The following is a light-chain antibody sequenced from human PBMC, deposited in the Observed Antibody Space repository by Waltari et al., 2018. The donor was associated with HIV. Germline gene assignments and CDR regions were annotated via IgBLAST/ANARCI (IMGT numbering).Light chain of an antibody. CDR3: MQALESPLT. J-gene: IGKJ4*01. CDR2: LGS. V-gene: IGKV2-28*01. Sequence: DLVMTQSPLSLSVTPGEPASISCRSSQSLLKSNGYMYLDWYLKKPGQSPQLLIYLGSNRASGVPDRFSGSGSATDFTLKISRVEAEDAGIYYCMQALESPLTFGGGTRVEIK. CDR1: QSLLKSNGYMY.